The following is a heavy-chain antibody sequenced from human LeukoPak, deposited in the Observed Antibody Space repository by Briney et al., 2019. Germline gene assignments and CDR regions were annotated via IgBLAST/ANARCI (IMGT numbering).Heavy chain of an antibody. J-gene: IGHJ5*02. CDR1: GYTFTGYY. V-gene: IGHV1-2*02. CDR2: INPNSGGT. CDR3: ARDRPYDFWSGYGFFDP. Sequence: ASVKVSCKASGYTFTGYYMHWVRQAPGQGLEWMGWINPNSGGTNYAQKFQGRVTMTRDTSISTAYMELSRLRSDDTAVYYCARDRPYDFWSGYGFFDPWGQGTLVTVSS. D-gene: IGHD3-3*01.